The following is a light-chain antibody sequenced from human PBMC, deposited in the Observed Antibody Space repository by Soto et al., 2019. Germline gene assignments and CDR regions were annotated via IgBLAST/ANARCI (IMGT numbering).Light chain of an antibody. CDR3: QERSSWPLLT. J-gene: IGKJ4*01. CDR2: DPS. Sequence: IVLTQSPATLSLSPGERATLACRASQSVSNYLASFQQKPVQVPTPLIYDPSNRSTGIPARFTGSGSGTDVTLTISSLEPADFAVWYCQERSSWPLLTFGGGPKVEI. CDR1: QSVSNY. V-gene: IGKV3-11*01.